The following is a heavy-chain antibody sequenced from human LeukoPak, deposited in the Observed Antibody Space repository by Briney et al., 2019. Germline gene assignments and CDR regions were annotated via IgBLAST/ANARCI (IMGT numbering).Heavy chain of an antibody. J-gene: IGHJ4*02. CDR2: IYAGNGNV. Sequence: GASVNVSCKASGYTLSTYTMHWLRQAPGQRPEWMGCIYAGNGNVKYSQNFQARVTITRDTSANTAYLELSSLRSEDTAVYYCAREVAIWGQGTLVTVSS. D-gene: IGHD2-15*01. V-gene: IGHV1-3*01. CDR3: AREVAI. CDR1: GYTLSTYT.